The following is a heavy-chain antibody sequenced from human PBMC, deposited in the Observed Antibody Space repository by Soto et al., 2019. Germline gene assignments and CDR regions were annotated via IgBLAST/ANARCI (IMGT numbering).Heavy chain of an antibody. CDR1: GGSISRGGYY. CDR2: IYYSGST. Sequence: QVQLQASGPGLVKPSQTLSLTCPVSGGSISRGGYYWSWIRQHPGKGLEWIGYIYYSGSTYYNPSLKIRVTISVDTSNNQFPLKLSSVTAADTAVYYCARVYTGNYSLWGQGTLVTVSS. CDR3: ARVYTGNYSL. V-gene: IGHV4-31*03. J-gene: IGHJ4*02. D-gene: IGHD1-7*01.